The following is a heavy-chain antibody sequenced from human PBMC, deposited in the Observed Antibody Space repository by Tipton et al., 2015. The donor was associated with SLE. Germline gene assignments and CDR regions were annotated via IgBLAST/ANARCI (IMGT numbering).Heavy chain of an antibody. CDR3: ARGQIRRSIAAAGYYFDY. CDR1: GGSISGFY. J-gene: IGHJ4*02. V-gene: IGHV4-4*08. D-gene: IGHD6-13*01. CDR2: TYPSGSS. Sequence: GLVKPSETLSLTCTVSGGSISGFYWTWIRQPPGKGLEWIGYTYPSGSSYYNPSLKSRVTISVDTSMSQFSLKLDSVTAADTAVYFCARGQIRRSIAAAGYYFDYWGQGTLVTVSS.